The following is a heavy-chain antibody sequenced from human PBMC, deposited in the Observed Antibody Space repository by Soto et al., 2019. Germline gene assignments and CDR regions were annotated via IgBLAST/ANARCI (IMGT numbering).Heavy chain of an antibody. V-gene: IGHV4-39*01. CDR2: IYYSGST. CDR1: GGSISSSSYY. D-gene: IGHD2-15*01. J-gene: IGHJ4*02. Sequence: SETLSLTCTVSGGSISSSSYYWGWIRQPPGKGLEWIGSIYYSGSTYYNPSLKSRVTISVDTSKNQFSLKLSSVTAADTAVYYCARYCSGGSCRTEYYFDYWGQGTLVTVSS. CDR3: ARYCSGGSCRTEYYFDY.